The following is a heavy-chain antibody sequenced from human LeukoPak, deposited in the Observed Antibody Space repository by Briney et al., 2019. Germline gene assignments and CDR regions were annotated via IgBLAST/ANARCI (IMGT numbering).Heavy chain of an antibody. CDR1: GFTFINYG. J-gene: IGHJ4*02. CDR2: VWYDGSNK. D-gene: IGHD4-23*01. V-gene: IGHV3-33*01. CDR3: ARGDYGGNWESNFDY. Sequence: GRSLRLSCEASGFTFINYGMHWVRRAPGKGLEWVAVVWYDGSNKYYADSVKGRFTISRDNSKNTLYLQMNSLRAEDTAVYYCARGDYGGNWESNFDYWGQGTLVTVSS.